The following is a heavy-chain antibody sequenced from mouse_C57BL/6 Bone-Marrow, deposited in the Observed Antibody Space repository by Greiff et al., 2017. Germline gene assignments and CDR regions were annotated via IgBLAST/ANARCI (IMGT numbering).Heavy chain of an antibody. J-gene: IGHJ2*01. CDR2: IYPRSGNT. V-gene: IGHV1-81*01. CDR3: GYSNYVY. CDR1: GYTFTSYG. Sequence: VQLQQSGAELARPGASVKLSCKASGYTFTSYGIRWVKQRPGQGLEWIGEIYPRSGNTYYNEKFKGKATLTADKSSSTAYMELRSLTSEDSAVYFCGYSNYVYWGQGTTVTVSA. D-gene: IGHD2-5*01.